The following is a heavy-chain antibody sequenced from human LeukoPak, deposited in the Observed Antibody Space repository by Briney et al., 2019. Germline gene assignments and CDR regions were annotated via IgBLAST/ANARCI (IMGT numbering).Heavy chain of an antibody. J-gene: IGHJ5*02. CDR3: ARDNSVGDIAWWFDP. Sequence: EWVGLINPTGTATLYAQKFQGRITLTRDMSATTDYMELSSLTSEDTAVYYCARDNSVGDIAWWFDPWGQGTLVTVSS. V-gene: IGHV1-46*01. CDR2: INPTGTAT. D-gene: IGHD2-15*01.